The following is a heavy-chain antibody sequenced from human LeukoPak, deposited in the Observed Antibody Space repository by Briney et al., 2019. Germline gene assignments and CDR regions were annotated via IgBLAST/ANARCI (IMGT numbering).Heavy chain of an antibody. CDR3: AREDYYDSNLPGVIDY. D-gene: IGHD3-22*01. V-gene: IGHV1-18*01. Sequence: ASVKVSCKASGYTFTSYGISWVRQAPGQGLEWMGWISAYNGNTNYAQKLQGRVTMTTDTSTSTAYMELRSLRSDDTAVYYCAREDYYDSNLPGVIDYWGQGTLVTVSS. J-gene: IGHJ4*02. CDR2: ISAYNGNT. CDR1: GYTFTSYG.